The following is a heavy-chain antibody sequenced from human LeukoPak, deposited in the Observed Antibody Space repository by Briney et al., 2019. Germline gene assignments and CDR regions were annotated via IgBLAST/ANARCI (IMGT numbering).Heavy chain of an antibody. V-gene: IGHV4-61*01. CDR2: IYYSGST. CDR1: GGSVSSDSYY. D-gene: IGHD3-10*01. CDR3: ARDKGSGLDYYYYYGMDV. Sequence: SETLSLTCTVSGGSVSSDSYYWSWIRQPPGKGLEWIGYIYYSGSTNYNPSLKSRVTITVDTSKNQFSLKLSSVTAADTAVYYCARDKGSGLDYYYYYGMDVWGKGTTVTVSS. J-gene: IGHJ6*04.